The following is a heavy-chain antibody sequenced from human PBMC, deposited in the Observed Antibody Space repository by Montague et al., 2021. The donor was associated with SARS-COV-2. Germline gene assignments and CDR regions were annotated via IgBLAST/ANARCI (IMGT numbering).Heavy chain of an antibody. CDR1: GDSVSGNSAA. V-gene: IGHV6-1*01. Sequence: CAISGDSVSGNSAAWNWIRQSPSRGLEWLGRTYYRSKWHNDYAVXVKSRITINPDTSKNQFSLQLKSVTPEDTAVYYCARGWVATIPHMDNWGQGSLVIVSS. D-gene: IGHD5-12*01. CDR2: TYYRSKWHN. CDR3: ARGWVATIPHMDN. J-gene: IGHJ4*02.